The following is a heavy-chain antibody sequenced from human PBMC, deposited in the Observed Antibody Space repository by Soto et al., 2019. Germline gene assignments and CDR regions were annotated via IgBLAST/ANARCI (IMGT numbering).Heavy chain of an antibody. V-gene: IGHV3-30*18. CDR3: AKNSASYDYIWGSYGAFDY. CDR2: ISYDGSNK. CDR1: GFTFSSYG. J-gene: IGHJ4*02. D-gene: IGHD3-16*01. Sequence: QVQLVESGGGVVQPGRSLRLSCAASGFTFSSYGMHWVRQAPGKGLEWVAVISYDGSNKYYADSVKGRFTISRDNSKNTLYLQMNSLRAEDTAVYYCAKNSASYDYIWGSYGAFDYWGQGTLGTVPS.